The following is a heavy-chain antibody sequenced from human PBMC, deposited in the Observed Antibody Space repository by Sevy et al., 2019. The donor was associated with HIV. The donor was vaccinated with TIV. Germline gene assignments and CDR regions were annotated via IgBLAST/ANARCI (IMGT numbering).Heavy chain of an antibody. CDR3: ARDAGYSTDWYPSDY. Sequence: GGSLRLSCAASEFMFSTYAKHWVRQAPGKGLEWVAVISYDGGRHYYADSVKGRFTISRDNSKNTLFLQMNSLRLEDTAFYYCARDAGYSTDWYPSDYWGQGTQVTVSS. CDR2: ISYDGGRH. J-gene: IGHJ4*02. CDR1: EFMFSTYA. V-gene: IGHV3-30-3*01. D-gene: IGHD6-19*01.